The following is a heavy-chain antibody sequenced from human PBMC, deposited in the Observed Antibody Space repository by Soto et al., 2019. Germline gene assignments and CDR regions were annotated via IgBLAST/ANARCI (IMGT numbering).Heavy chain of an antibody. J-gene: IGHJ6*02. D-gene: IGHD3-22*01. V-gene: IGHV1-69*13. Sequence: SVKVSCKASGGTFSSYAISWVRQAPGQGLEWMGGIIPIFGTANYAQKFQGRVTITADESTSTAYMELSSLRSEDTAVYYCAIQHYYDSSGYIYYGMDVWRQGTTVTVSS. CDR3: AIQHYYDSSGYIYYGMDV. CDR2: IIPIFGTA. CDR1: GGTFSSYA.